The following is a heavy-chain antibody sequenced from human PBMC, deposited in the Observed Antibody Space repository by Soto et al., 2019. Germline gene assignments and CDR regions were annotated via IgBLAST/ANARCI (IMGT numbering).Heavy chain of an antibody. CDR3: ASQGSLNYNDAFDI. Sequence: QVQLVQSGAEVKKPGSSVKVSCKASGGTFSSYAISWVRQAPGQGLEWMGGIIPIFGTANYAQKFQGRVTITADKSTSTAYMELRSLRSEDTSVYYCASQGSLNYNDAFDIWGQGTMVTVSS. J-gene: IGHJ3*02. CDR1: GGTFSSYA. V-gene: IGHV1-69*06. CDR2: IIPIFGTA. D-gene: IGHD1-1*01.